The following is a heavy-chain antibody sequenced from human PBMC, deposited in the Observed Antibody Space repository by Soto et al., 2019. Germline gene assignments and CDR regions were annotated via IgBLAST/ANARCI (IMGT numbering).Heavy chain of an antibody. D-gene: IGHD6-19*01. CDR3: AKDQMIAVAAFTGYTWFDP. Sequence: LLLSYAASGVTFSSYAMSLVRQATGKGLEWVSAISGSGGSTYYADSVKGRFTISRDNSKNTLYLQMNSLRAEDTAVYYCAKDQMIAVAAFTGYTWFDPWGQGTLVT. V-gene: IGHV3-23*01. CDR2: ISGSGGST. CDR1: GVTFSSYA. J-gene: IGHJ5*02.